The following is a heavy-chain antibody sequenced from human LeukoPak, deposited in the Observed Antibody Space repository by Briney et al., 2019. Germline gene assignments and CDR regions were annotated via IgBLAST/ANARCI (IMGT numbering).Heavy chain of an antibody. CDR1: GYTFTVYY. CDR3: ARSGPYDYFDY. Sequence: ASVTVSCKASGYTFTVYYMHWVRQAPGQGLEWMGWINANSGGTNYAQKFQGRVTMTRDTSISTAYMELSRLRSDDTAVYYCARSGPYDYFDYWGQGTLVTVSS. J-gene: IGHJ4*02. V-gene: IGHV1-2*02. CDR2: INANSGGT. D-gene: IGHD3-10*01.